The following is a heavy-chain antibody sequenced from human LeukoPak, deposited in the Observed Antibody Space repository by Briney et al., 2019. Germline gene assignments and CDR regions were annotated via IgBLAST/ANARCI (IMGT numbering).Heavy chain of an antibody. D-gene: IGHD6-19*01. V-gene: IGHV4-34*01. CDR1: GGSFSGYY. Sequence: PSETLSLTCAVYGGSFSGYYWSWIRQPPGKGLEWIGEINHSGSTNYNPSLKSRVTISVDTSKNQFSLKLSSVTAADTAVYYCARLTPGAVAGKGTDYWGQGTLVTVSS. J-gene: IGHJ4*02. CDR2: INHSGST. CDR3: ARLTPGAVAGKGTDY.